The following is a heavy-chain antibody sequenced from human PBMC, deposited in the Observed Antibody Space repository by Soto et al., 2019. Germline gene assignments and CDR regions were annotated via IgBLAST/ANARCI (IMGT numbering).Heavy chain of an antibody. J-gene: IGHJ5*02. Sequence: SETLSLTCAVYGGSFSGYYWSWIRQPPGKGLEWIGEINHSGSTNYNPSLKSRVTISVDTSKNQFSLKLSSVTAADTAVYYCARMGPEIAAPFQWFDPWGQGTLVTVSS. CDR3: ARMGPEIAAPFQWFDP. CDR2: INHSGST. CDR1: GGSFSGYY. V-gene: IGHV4-34*01. D-gene: IGHD6-13*01.